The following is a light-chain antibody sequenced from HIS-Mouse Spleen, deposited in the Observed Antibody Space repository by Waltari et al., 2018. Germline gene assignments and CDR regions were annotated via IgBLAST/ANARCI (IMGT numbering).Light chain of an antibody. CDR2: RNN. Sequence: QSVLTQPPSASGTPGQRVTISCSGSSSNIGSNYVYWYQQLPGTAPKLLIYRNNQRPSGVPDRVSGSKSGTSASLAISGLRSEDEADYYCAAWDDSLSGPWVFGGGTKLTVL. CDR1: SSNIGSNY. J-gene: IGLJ3*02. V-gene: IGLV1-47*01. CDR3: AAWDDSLSGPWV.